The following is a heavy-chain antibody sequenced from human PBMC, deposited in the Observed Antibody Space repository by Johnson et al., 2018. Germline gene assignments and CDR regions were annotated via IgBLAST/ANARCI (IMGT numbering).Heavy chain of an antibody. CDR1: GFTFSTYG. CDR3: ARDGYIGNTDGFGI. Sequence: QVQLVQSGGGVVQPGTSLRLSCAASGFTFSTYGMHWVRQAPGKGLEWVAVIWYDGSNKNYADSVKGRFTISRDNSKNTLYLQMDSLRAEDTAVYYCARDGYIGNTDGFGIWGHGTMVTVSS. D-gene: IGHD4-23*01. J-gene: IGHJ3*02. CDR2: IWYDGSNK. V-gene: IGHV3-33*01.